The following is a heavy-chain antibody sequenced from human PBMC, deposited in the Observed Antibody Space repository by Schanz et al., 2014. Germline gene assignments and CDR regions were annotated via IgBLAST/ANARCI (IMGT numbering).Heavy chain of an antibody. Sequence: EVQLVESGGGLVKPGGSLRLSCATSGFSFSSYAINWVRQAPGKGLEWVSGISGSGASTYYADSVKGRFTMSRDNAKNSVFLQMNSLRPEDTAVYYCAKYRGYYRVSGSYRELEYWGQGTLVTVSS. D-gene: IGHD3-10*01. J-gene: IGHJ4*02. CDR1: GFSFSSYA. V-gene: IGHV3-23*04. CDR3: AKYRGYYRVSGSYRELEY. CDR2: ISGSGAST.